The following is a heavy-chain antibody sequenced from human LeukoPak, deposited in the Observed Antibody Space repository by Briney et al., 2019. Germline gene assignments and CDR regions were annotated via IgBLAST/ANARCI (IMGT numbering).Heavy chain of an antibody. D-gene: IGHD2-21*02. Sequence: SETLSLTCTVSGGSISSYYWSWIRQPPGKGLEWRGYIYYSGSTNYNPSLKMRVTISVDTSKNQFSLKLRSVTAADTAVYYCASSAYCGGDCYSAGLDYWGQGTLVTVSS. J-gene: IGHJ4*02. CDR2: IYYSGST. CDR3: ASSAYCGGDCYSAGLDY. CDR1: GGSISSYY. V-gene: IGHV4-59*08.